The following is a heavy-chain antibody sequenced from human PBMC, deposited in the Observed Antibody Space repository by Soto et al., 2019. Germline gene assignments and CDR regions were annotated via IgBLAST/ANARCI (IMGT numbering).Heavy chain of an antibody. V-gene: IGHV4-4*02. D-gene: IGHD3-3*01. CDR3: AAVPLTSGVVSGRFDP. CDR2: ISHRGST. CDR1: GGPLSSDKW. Sequence: QVHLQESGPGLVKPSGTLALTCAVSGGPLSSDKWWTWVRQSPGKGLEWIGEISHRGSTNYSPSFKSRLSLSVDTTKTQFSLRLRSVTAADTGVYYCAAVPLTSGVVSGRFDPWGQGIKVTVSS. J-gene: IGHJ5*02.